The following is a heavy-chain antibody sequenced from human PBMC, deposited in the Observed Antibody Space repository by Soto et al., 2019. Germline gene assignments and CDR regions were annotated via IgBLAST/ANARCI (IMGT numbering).Heavy chain of an antibody. CDR3: VRQGYGPLHGLVDV. D-gene: IGHD5-18*01. J-gene: IGHJ6*02. V-gene: IGHV4-59*08. Sequence: SETLSLTCAVPGGSMRGYYWSWIRLPPGKPMEWIGYVHDSWGAAYNPSLRSRVAISLDTSKSQFSLSLTSVSATDTAMYYCVRQGYGPLHGLVDVWGQGTTVT. CDR1: GGSMRGYY. CDR2: VHDSWGA.